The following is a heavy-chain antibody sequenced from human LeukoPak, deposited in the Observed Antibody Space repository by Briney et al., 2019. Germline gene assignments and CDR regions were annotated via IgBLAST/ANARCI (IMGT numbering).Heavy chain of an antibody. J-gene: IGHJ4*02. CDR3: ARDRDYGDYNTQDLFVY. CDR2: ISAYNGNT. Sequence: ASVKVSCKASGYSFTNFGISWVRQAPGQGLEWMGWISAYNGNTNYAQRLQGRVTMTTDTSTSTAYMELRSLRSDDTAVYYCARDRDYGDYNTQDLFVYWGQGTLVTVSS. D-gene: IGHD4-17*01. CDR1: GYSFTNFG. V-gene: IGHV1-18*01.